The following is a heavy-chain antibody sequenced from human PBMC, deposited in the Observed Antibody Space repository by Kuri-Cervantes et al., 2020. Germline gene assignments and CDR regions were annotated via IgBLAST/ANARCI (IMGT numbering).Heavy chain of an antibody. J-gene: IGHJ4*02. Sequence: GESLKISCAASGFTFSSYAMHWVRQAPGKGLEWVAVISYDGSNKYYADSVKGRFTISRDNSKNTLYLQMNSLRAEDTAVYYCARGRYDFWSGYYTSGGYFDYWGQGTLVTVSS. D-gene: IGHD3-3*01. V-gene: IGHV3-30-3*01. CDR2: ISYDGSNK. CDR1: GFTFSSYA. CDR3: ARGRYDFWSGYYTSGGYFDY.